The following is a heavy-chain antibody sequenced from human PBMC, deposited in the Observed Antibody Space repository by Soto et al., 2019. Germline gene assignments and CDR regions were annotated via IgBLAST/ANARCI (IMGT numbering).Heavy chain of an antibody. D-gene: IGHD3-10*01. CDR2: ISGFNDDT. CDR1: GYTFTSYG. Sequence: QAQLVQSGVEMKNVGASVKVSCKASGYTFTSYGISWVRQAPGQGLEWMGWISGFNDDTNHAQKFQGRGTVTKDTSTSTAYMELRSLKSDVTAVYYCARSGSYYPARNWFGPWGQGTLVTVSS. V-gene: IGHV1-18*01. CDR3: ARSGSYYPARNWFGP. J-gene: IGHJ5*02.